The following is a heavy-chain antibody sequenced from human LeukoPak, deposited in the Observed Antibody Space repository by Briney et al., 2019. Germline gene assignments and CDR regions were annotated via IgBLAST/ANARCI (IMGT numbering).Heavy chain of an antibody. Sequence: SETLSLTCTVSGGSISSYYWSWIRQPAGKGLEWIGRIYTSGSTNYNPSLKSRVTMSVDTSKNQFSVKLSSVTAADTAVYYWARDGGGYYGSGSYSWFDPWGQGTLVTVSS. CDR3: ARDGGGYYGSGSYSWFDP. V-gene: IGHV4-4*07. J-gene: IGHJ5*02. CDR2: IYTSGST. CDR1: GGSISSYY. D-gene: IGHD3-10*01.